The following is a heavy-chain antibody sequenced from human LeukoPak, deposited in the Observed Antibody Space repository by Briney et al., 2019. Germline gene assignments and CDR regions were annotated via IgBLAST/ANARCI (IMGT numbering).Heavy chain of an antibody. Sequence: GGPLRSSFTASELTFSNYGMHWVRQAPGKGLDWVAVIWYDGSNKYYADSVKGRFTISRDNSKNRLYLQMNSLRAEDTAVYYCAREGYYESSGYPNWFDPWGQGTLVTVSS. CDR3: AREGYYESSGYPNWFDP. CDR2: IWYDGSNK. D-gene: IGHD3-22*01. V-gene: IGHV3-33*01. CDR1: ELTFSNYG. J-gene: IGHJ5*02.